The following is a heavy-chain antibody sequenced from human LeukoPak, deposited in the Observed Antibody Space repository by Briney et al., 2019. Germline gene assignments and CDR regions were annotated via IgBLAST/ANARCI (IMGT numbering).Heavy chain of an antibody. V-gene: IGHV3-53*01. CDR2: IYRGGST. Sequence: GGSLRLSCAASGFTVSSNYMSWLRQAPGKGLEWVSDIYRGGSTYYAGSVQGRFTVSRDNSRNTLYLQMNSLRAEDTAVYYCATRGYGLSYFDYWGQGTLVTVSS. CDR3: ATRGYGLSYFDY. CDR1: GFTVSSNY. D-gene: IGHD5-18*01. J-gene: IGHJ4*02.